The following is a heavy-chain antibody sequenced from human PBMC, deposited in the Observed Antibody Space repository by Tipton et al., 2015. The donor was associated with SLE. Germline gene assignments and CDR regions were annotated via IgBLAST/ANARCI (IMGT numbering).Heavy chain of an antibody. CDR1: DPSVSNGYY. CDR3: ARVTVGATRYYYYMDV. V-gene: IGHV4-38-2*01. CDR2: FYPGGTT. D-gene: IGHD1-26*01. J-gene: IGHJ6*03. Sequence: TLSLTCAVSDPSVSNGYYWGWIRQPPGKGLEWIGSFYPGGTTFYNPSLKSRVTISVDTSKNQFSLKLSSVTAADTAVYYCARVTVGATRYYYYMDVWGKGTTVTVSS.